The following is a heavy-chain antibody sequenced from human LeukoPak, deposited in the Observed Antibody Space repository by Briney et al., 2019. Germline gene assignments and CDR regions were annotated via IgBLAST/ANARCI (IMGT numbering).Heavy chain of an antibody. CDR3: VRGPRSHRSDLTKWYFDL. CDR1: EFTFRSFN. J-gene: IGHJ2*01. Sequence: GGSLRLSCAASEFTFRSFNMVWVRQAPGKGLEWVSSISTDSKFKYYSDSVTGRFTISRDNAENSLSLQMNSLRVDDTATYYCVRGPRSHRSDLTKWYFDLWGRGTLVSVSS. CDR2: ISTDSKFK. V-gene: IGHV3-21*01.